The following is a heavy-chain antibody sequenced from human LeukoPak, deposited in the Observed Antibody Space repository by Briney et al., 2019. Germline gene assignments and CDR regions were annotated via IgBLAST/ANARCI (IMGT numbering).Heavy chain of an antibody. Sequence: SETLSLTCTVSGGSITSYYWSWIRQPPGKGLEWIGYVYYSGSTNYNPSLKSRVTISADTSKNQFSLRLSSVTAADTAVYYCARDQIDDYVMDYWGQETLVTVSS. J-gene: IGHJ4*02. CDR2: VYYSGST. CDR3: ARDQIDDYVMDY. D-gene: IGHD4-17*01. V-gene: IGHV4-59*01. CDR1: GGSITSYY.